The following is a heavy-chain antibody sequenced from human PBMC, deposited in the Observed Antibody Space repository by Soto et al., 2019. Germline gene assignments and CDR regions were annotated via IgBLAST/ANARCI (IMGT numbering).Heavy chain of an antibody. V-gene: IGHV4-30-2*01. CDR3: ARDRCSSTSGSLGLNWFDP. D-gene: IGHD2-2*01. CDR1: GASISSGGYS. J-gene: IGHJ5*02. CDR2: IYHSGST. Sequence: QLQLQESGSGLVKPSQTLSLTCAVSGASISSGGYSWSWIRQPPGKGLEWIGYIYHSGSTYYNPSHKSRVTISVDRSKNQFSLKLSSVTAADTAVYYCARDRCSSTSGSLGLNWFDPWGQGTLVTVSS.